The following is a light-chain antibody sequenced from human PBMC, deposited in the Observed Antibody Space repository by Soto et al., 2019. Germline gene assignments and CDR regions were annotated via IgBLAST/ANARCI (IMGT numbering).Light chain of an antibody. CDR2: EVS. CDR3: SSYTSSSTLV. J-gene: IGLJ1*01. V-gene: IGLV2-14*01. CDR1: SSDVGGYNY. Sequence: QSVLTQPASVSGSPGQSITFSCTGTSSDVGGYNYVSWYQHHPGKAPKLMIYEVSNRPSGVSNRFSGSKSGDTASLTISGLQAEDEADYYCSSYTSSSTLVFGTGTKVTVL.